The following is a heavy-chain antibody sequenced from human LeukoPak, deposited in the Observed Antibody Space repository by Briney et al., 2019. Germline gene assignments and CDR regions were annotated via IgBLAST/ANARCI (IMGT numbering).Heavy chain of an antibody. Sequence: GGSLRLSCAGSGFIFSQFWMQWVRQVPGKGLLWVSRINGDGSSTSYADSVKGRFTISRDNAKNTLYLQMNSLRAEDTAVYYCARDGLPAARDIWGQGTMVTVSS. CDR3: ARDGLPAARDI. CDR2: INGDGSST. V-gene: IGHV3-74*01. CDR1: GFIFSQFW. J-gene: IGHJ3*02. D-gene: IGHD6-6*01.